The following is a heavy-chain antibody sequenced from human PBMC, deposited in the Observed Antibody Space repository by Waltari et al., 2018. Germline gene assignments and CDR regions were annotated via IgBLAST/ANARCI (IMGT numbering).Heavy chain of an antibody. CDR1: GITLSSYW. V-gene: IGHV3-74*01. D-gene: IGHD1-26*01. Sequence: ELQLVESGGGLVQPGGSLRLSCEGSGITLSSYWMHWVRQTPGKGLVWLSRMNTDGSWITYAESVKGRFTISRDDSKNTLYLQMNSLRAEDTGVYYCVGATAYWDVWGQGTTVTVSS. CDR3: VGATAYWDV. J-gene: IGHJ6*02. CDR2: MNTDGSWI.